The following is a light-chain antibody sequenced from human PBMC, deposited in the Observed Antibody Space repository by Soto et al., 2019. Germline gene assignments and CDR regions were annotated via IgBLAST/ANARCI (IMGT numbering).Light chain of an antibody. CDR2: ATS. Sequence: EIVLTQSPATLSLSPGGRATLSCRASQSVSATYLAWYQQKPAQPPRLLIYATSTRSTGIPDRFIGSGSGTDFTLTITRLEPEDFALYYCQQYGSSPWTFGQGTKVDIK. J-gene: IGKJ1*01. CDR3: QQYGSSPWT. V-gene: IGKV3-20*01. CDR1: QSVSATY.